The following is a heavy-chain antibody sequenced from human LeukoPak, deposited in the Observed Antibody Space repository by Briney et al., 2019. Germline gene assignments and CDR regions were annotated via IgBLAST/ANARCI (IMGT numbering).Heavy chain of an antibody. CDR1: GFTFNKYA. Sequence: PGGSLRLSCAASGFTFNKYAMSWVRQAPGKGLEWVSAIIGSGESTYYAYSVKGRFNISRDNSKNTVDQQMSSLRAEDTAVYYCAKTAQDCSDGPCYSGYFYYMDVWGKGPTVTVSS. V-gene: IGHV3-23*01. J-gene: IGHJ6*03. CDR2: IIGSGEST. D-gene: IGHD2-15*01. CDR3: AKTAQDCSDGPCYSGYFYYMDV.